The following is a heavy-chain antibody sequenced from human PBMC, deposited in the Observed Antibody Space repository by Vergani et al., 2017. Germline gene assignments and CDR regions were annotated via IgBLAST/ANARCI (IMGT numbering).Heavy chain of an antibody. CDR1: GYTFTSYY. CDR2: INPSGGST. CDR3: ARDSRYCSSTSCYVGRDWFDP. V-gene: IGHV1-46*01. J-gene: IGHJ5*02. D-gene: IGHD2-2*01. Sequence: QVKLVQSGAEVKKPGASVKVSCKASGYTFTSYYMHWVRQAPGQGLEWMGIINPSGGSTSYAQKFQGRVTMTRDTSTSTVYMELSSLRSEDTAVYYCARDSRYCSSTSCYVGRDWFDPWGEGTLVTVSS.